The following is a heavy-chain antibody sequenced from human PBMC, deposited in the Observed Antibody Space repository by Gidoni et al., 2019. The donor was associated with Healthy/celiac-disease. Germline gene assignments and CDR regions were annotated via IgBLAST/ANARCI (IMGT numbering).Heavy chain of an antibody. J-gene: IGHJ6*02. Sequence: EVQLVESGGGLVQPGGALRLPCAASGFPFSSYAMSWVRQAPGKGLEWVSAISGSGGSTYYADSVKGRFTISRDNAKNTLYLQMNSLRAEDTAVYYCAKDHDYGDYYYGMDVWGQGTTVTVSS. D-gene: IGHD4-17*01. V-gene: IGHV3-23*04. CDR2: ISGSGGST. CDR1: GFPFSSYA. CDR3: AKDHDYGDYYYGMDV.